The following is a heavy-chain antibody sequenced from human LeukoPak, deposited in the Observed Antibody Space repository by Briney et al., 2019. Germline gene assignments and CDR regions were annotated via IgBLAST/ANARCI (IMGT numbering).Heavy chain of an antibody. CDR3: ARLYGRWLQFGIDY. CDR2: MSAYNGNT. Sequence: ASVKVSCKASGYTFTSYGISWVRQAPGQGLEWMGWMSAYNGNTNYAQKLQGRVTMTTDTSTSTAYMELRSLRSDDTAVYYCARLYGRWLQFGIDYWGQGTLVTVSS. V-gene: IGHV1-18*01. J-gene: IGHJ4*02. D-gene: IGHD5-24*01. CDR1: GYTFTSYG.